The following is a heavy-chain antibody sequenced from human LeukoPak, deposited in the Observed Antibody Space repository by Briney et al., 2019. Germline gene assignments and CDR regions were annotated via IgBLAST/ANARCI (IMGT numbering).Heavy chain of an antibody. V-gene: IGHV5-51*01. J-gene: IGHJ6*02. CDR2: IYPGDSDT. D-gene: IGHD6-13*01. Sequence: GESLQISCEGSGYNFTSYWIGWGRQVPGKGLEWMGIIYPGDSDTRYSPSFQGQVTISADKSISTAYLQWSTLKASDTAMYYCARHSTVAAIAAAGDYYYYGMDVWGQGTTVTVSS. CDR3: ARHSTVAAIAAAGDYYYYGMDV. CDR1: GYNFTSYW.